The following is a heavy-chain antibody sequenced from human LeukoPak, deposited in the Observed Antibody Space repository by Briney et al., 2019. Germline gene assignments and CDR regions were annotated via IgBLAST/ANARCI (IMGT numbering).Heavy chain of an antibody. D-gene: IGHD3-22*01. Sequence: ASVKVSCKTSRYTFTRYDINWVREAAGQGLEWMGWMNPKTGRTGFAQKFQGRLTMTRDTSISTAYMELSSLRSEDTAVYYCARLSQTPDYYSNGGYYYLGYWGQGTPVTVSS. J-gene: IGHJ4*02. CDR1: RYTFTRYD. CDR2: MNPKTGRT. V-gene: IGHV1-8*01. CDR3: ARLSQTPDYYSNGGYYYLGY.